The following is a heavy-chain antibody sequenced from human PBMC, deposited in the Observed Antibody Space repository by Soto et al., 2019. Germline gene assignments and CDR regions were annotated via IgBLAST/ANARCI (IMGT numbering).Heavy chain of an antibody. D-gene: IGHD2-2*01. Sequence: EVQLLESGGGLVQPGGSLSFSCEASGFTFSSHAMSWVRQAPGKGLEWVSAISGRDAGTFDADSVRGGFTISRDNSKNTLYLHMTSLRVEDTAIYYCTKDPCTRSSCYFDFWGQGSLVTVSS. CDR3: TKDPCTRSSCYFDF. CDR1: GFTFSSHA. V-gene: IGHV3-23*01. J-gene: IGHJ4*02. CDR2: ISGRDAGT.